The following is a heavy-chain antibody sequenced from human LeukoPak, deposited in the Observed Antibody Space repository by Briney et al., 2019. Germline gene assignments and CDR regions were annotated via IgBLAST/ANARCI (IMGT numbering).Heavy chain of an antibody. J-gene: IGHJ3*02. CDR1: GGSISSYY. CDR2: IYYSGST. D-gene: IGHD3-10*01. CDR3: AREDVLGKRGAFDI. V-gene: IGHV4-59*01. Sequence: SETLSLTCTVSGGSISSYYWSWVRQPPGKGLEWVGYIYYSGSTNYNPSLKRRVTISVDTSKNQFALKLSSVTAADTAVYYCAREDVLGKRGAFDIWGQGTMVTVSS.